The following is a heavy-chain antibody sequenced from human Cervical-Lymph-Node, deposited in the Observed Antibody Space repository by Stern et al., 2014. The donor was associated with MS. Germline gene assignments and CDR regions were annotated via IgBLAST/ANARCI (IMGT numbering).Heavy chain of an antibody. CDR2: IYPGDSDT. J-gene: IGHJ4*02. V-gene: IGHV5-51*01. Sequence: EVQLVESGAEVKNPGESLKISCKGSGYSFTANWIAWVRQMHGKGLEWMGIIYPGDSDTRYSPSFQGQVTISADKSISTAYLQWSSLKASDTAMYYCARDYGDYAFDYWGQGTLVTVSS. CDR3: ARDYGDYAFDY. CDR1: GYSFTANW. D-gene: IGHD4-17*01.